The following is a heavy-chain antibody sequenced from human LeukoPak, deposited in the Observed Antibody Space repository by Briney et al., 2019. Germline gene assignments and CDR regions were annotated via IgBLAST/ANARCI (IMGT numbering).Heavy chain of an antibody. CDR2: IYYSGST. Sequence: SETLSLTCAVSGGSISSSTSYWGWIRQPPGKGLEWIGRIYYSGSTFYNPSLKSRVTISVDTSKNQFSLRLSSVTAADTAVYYCARHGSTDYFDYWGPGNPGHRLL. J-gene: IGHJ4*02. V-gene: IGHV4-39*01. CDR3: ARHGSTDYFDY. CDR1: GGSISSSTSY. D-gene: IGHD2-2*03.